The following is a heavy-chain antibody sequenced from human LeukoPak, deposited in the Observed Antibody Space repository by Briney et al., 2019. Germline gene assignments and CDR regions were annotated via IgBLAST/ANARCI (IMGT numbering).Heavy chain of an antibody. J-gene: IGHJ4*02. V-gene: IGHV1-46*02. D-gene: IGHD2-2*01. Sequence: ASVKVSCKASGYAFNSYYIHWVRQAPGQGLEWMGIINPSGGSTSSAQKFQGRVTMTRDTSTSTLYMEVNSLRSEDTAVYYCARGGYCSSTSCYLDFWGQGTLVTVSS. CDR3: ARGGYCSSTSCYLDF. CDR2: INPSGGST. CDR1: GYAFNSYY.